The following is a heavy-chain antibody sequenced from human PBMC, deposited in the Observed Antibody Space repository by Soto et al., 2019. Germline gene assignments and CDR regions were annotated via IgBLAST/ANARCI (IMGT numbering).Heavy chain of an antibody. Sequence: PVGSLRLSSAASGLTFSNYAMSWVRQAPGKGLEWVSTFSGGRGGTYYADSVKGRFTISRDNSKNTLYLQMNSLRAEDTAVYYCASRNYYDSRGYYYLYYFDYWGQGTLVTVSS. D-gene: IGHD3-22*01. CDR3: ASRNYYDSRGYYYLYYFDY. V-gene: IGHV3-23*01. CDR1: GLTFSNYA. CDR2: FSGGRGGT. J-gene: IGHJ4*02.